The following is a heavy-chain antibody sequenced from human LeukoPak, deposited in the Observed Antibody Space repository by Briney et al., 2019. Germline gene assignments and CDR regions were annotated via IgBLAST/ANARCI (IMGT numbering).Heavy chain of an antibody. CDR1: GFTLINFE. V-gene: IGHV3-48*03. D-gene: IGHD6-13*01. CDR2: ISSSGTTI. J-gene: IGHJ4*02. CDR3: ARLSRKFSGSLGY. Sequence: GGSLMLSCAASGFTLINFEMTWVRQAPGKGLEWVSYISSSGTTIYNADSVTGRFTISRDNAKNSMYLLMNSLRAEDTAVYYCARLSRKFSGSLGYWGQGTLVTVSS.